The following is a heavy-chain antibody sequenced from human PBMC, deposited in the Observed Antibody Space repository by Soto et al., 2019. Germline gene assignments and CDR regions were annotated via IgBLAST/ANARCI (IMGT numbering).Heavy chain of an antibody. D-gene: IGHD3-22*01. CDR1: GYTFTSYG. J-gene: IGHJ4*02. V-gene: IGHV1-18*01. CDR3: ARVRRSDSSGYTDF. Sequence: QVQLVQSGAEVKKPGASVKVSCKASGYTFTSYGISWVRQAPGQGLEWIGWISAYNGNTNYAHKLQGRVTMTTDPSTSTDYRELRSLRSDDTAVYYCARVRRSDSSGYTDFWGQGTLVTVCS. CDR2: ISAYNGNT.